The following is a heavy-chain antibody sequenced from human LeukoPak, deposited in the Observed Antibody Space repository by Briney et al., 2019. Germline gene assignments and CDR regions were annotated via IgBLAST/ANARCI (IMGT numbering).Heavy chain of an antibody. CDR1: GASISRGDCF. D-gene: IGHD7-27*01. CDR2: IAYSRDT. CDR3: ARAPGVSEVGRFDL. J-gene: IGHJ2*01. V-gene: IGHV4-30-4*01. Sequence: SETLSLTCTVSGASISRGDCFWSWIRQPPGKGLEWIGYIAYSRDTYYNASLKSRTLISVDTSKNQLSLELDSLTAADTAVYFCARAPGVSEVGRFDLWGRGTLVTVSS.